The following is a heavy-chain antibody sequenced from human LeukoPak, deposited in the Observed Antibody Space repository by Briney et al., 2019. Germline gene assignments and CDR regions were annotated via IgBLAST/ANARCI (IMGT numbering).Heavy chain of an antibody. J-gene: IGHJ5*02. CDR1: GGSISSYY. Sequence: PSETLSLTCTVSGGSISSYYWSWIRQPAGKGLEWIGRIYTSGSTNYNPSLKSRVTMSVDTSKNQFSLKLSSVTAAGTAVYYCARGRGSENVNWFDPWGQGTLVTVSS. CDR3: ARGRGSENVNWFDP. CDR2: IYTSGST. V-gene: IGHV4-4*07. D-gene: IGHD3-10*01.